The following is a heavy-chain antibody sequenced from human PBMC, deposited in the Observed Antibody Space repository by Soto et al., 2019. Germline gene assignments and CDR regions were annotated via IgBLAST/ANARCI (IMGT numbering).Heavy chain of an antibody. J-gene: IGHJ4*02. V-gene: IGHV4-39*07. D-gene: IGHD3-22*01. Sequence: PSETLSLTCTVSGGSISSSSYCWGWIRQPPGKGLEWIGSINYSGNTYYNPSLKSRVSLSVDTSKDQFSLNLTSVTAADTAVYFCVGNYDSSFDYWGRGTLVTVSS. CDR1: GGSISSSSYC. CDR2: INYSGNT. CDR3: VGNYDSSFDY.